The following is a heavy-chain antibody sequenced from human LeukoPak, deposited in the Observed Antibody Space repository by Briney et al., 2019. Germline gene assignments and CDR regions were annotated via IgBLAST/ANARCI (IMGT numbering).Heavy chain of an antibody. D-gene: IGHD6-19*01. V-gene: IGHV3-21*01. J-gene: IGHJ4*02. CDR3: ASDLGSGLYWGYFDY. CDR1: GFTFSGYS. Sequence: PGGSLRLSCAASGFTFSGYSMNWVRQAPGKGLEWVSSVSSGSSYIYYADSVKGRFTISRDNAKNSLYLQMNSLRAEDTAVYYCASDLGSGLYWGYFDYWGQGTLVTVSS. CDR2: VSSGSSYI.